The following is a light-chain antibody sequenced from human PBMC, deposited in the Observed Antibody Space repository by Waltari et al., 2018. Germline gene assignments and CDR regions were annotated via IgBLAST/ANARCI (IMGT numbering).Light chain of an antibody. Sequence: QAGLTQPPSVSKDLRQTVTLTCAGDSINVGNQGAAWLQQHQGHPPKLLSYRDNNRPSGISERFSASRSGNTASLTITGLQPEDEADYYCSAWDTSLYVWVFGGGTKVTVL. J-gene: IGLJ3*02. CDR3: SAWDTSLYVWV. CDR2: RDN. CDR1: SINVGNQG. V-gene: IGLV10-54*04.